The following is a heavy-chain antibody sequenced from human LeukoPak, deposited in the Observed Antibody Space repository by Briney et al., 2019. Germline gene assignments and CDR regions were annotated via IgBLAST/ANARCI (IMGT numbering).Heavy chain of an antibody. J-gene: IGHJ5*02. CDR2: IYTSGST. Sequence: SETLSLTCTVSGGSISSYYWSWIRQPPGKGLEWIGYIYTSGSTNYNPSLKSRVTISVDTSKNQFSLKLSSVTAADTAVYYCARVRLGSYGWFDPWGQGTLVTVSS. D-gene: IGHD1-26*01. V-gene: IGHV4-4*09. CDR3: ARVRLGSYGWFDP. CDR1: GGSISSYY.